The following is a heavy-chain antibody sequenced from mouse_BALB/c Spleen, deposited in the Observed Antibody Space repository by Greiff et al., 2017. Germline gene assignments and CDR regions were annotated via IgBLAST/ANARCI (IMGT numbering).Heavy chain of an antibody. Sequence: EVNVVESGGGLVKPGGSLKLSCAASGFAFGSYDMSWVRQTPEKRLEWVAYISSGGGSTYYPDTVKGRFTISRDNAKNTLYLQMSSPKSEDTAMYYCARHPTALHYDYAWFAYGGQGTLVTVSA. CDR1: GFAFGSYD. V-gene: IGHV5-12-1*01. D-gene: IGHD2-4*01. J-gene: IGHJ3*01. CDR2: ISSGGGST. CDR3: ARHPTALHYDYAWFAY.